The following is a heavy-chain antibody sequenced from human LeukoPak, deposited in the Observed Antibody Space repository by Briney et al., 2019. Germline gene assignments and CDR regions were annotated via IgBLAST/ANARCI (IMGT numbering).Heavy chain of an antibody. Sequence: TGGSLRLSCAASGFTVSSNYMSWVRQAPGKGLEYVSAISSNGGSTYYANSVKGRFTISRDNSKNTLYLQMGSLRAEDMAVYYCARERSDYYGSGTDYWGQGTLVTVSS. CDR2: ISSNGGST. D-gene: IGHD3-10*01. CDR1: GFTVSSNY. J-gene: IGHJ4*02. CDR3: ARERSDYYGSGTDY. V-gene: IGHV3-64*01.